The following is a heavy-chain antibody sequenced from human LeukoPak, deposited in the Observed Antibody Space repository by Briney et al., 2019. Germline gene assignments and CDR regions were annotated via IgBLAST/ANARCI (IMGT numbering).Heavy chain of an antibody. CDR2: INHSGST. D-gene: IGHD6-6*01. CDR3: ARAARLVARAFDY. CDR1: GGSFSGYY. J-gene: IGHJ4*02. Sequence: SETLSLTCAVYGGSFSGYYWSWIRQPPGKGLEWIGEINHSGSTNYNPSLKSRVTISVDTSKNQFSLKLSPVTAADTAVYYCARAARLVARAFDYWGQGTLVTVSS. V-gene: IGHV4-34*01.